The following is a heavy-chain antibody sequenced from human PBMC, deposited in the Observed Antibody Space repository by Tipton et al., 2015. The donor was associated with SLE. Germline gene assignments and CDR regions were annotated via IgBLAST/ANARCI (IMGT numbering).Heavy chain of an antibody. D-gene: IGHD6-13*01. CDR1: GFTVSSNY. CDR2: IYSGGST. CDR3: ARGQDPIAAAAAPFDY. V-gene: IGHV3-53*05. J-gene: IGHJ4*02. Sequence: SLRLSCAASGFTVSSNYMSWVRQAPGKGLEWVSVIYSGGSTYYADFVKGRFTISRDNSKNTLYLQMNSLRAEDTAVYYCARGQDPIAAAAAPFDYWGQGTLVTVSS.